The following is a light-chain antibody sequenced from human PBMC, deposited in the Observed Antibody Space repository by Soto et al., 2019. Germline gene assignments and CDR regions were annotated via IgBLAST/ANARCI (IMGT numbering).Light chain of an antibody. CDR1: SSDVGSYNL. V-gene: IGLV2-23*01. Sequence: QSAPTQPASVSGSPGQSITISCTGTSSDVGSYNLVSWYQQHPDKAPKLMIYEGSKRPSGVSNRFSGSKSGNTASLTISGLQAEEEADYYCCSYAGSSTVVFGGGTKVTVL. CDR2: EGS. CDR3: CSYAGSSTVV. J-gene: IGLJ2*01.